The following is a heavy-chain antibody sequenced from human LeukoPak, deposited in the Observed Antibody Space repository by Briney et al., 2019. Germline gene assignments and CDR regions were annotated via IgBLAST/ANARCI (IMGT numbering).Heavy chain of an antibody. CDR2: IYTSGST. Sequence: SQTLSLTCTVSGGSISSGSYFWSWIRQPAGKGLEWIGRIYTSGSTNYNPSLKSRVTISVDTSENQFSLKLSSVTAADTAVYYCARDRFGEIDWFDPRGQGTLVTVSS. D-gene: IGHD3-10*01. CDR3: ARDRFGEIDWFDP. CDR1: GGSISSGSYF. V-gene: IGHV4-61*02. J-gene: IGHJ5*02.